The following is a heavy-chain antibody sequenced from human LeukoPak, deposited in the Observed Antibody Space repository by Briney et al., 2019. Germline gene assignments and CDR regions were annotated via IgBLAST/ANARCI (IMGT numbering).Heavy chain of an antibody. V-gene: IGHV3-23*01. CDR3: AKPYASMVAYYFDY. Sequence: GGSLRLSCAASGFTFSSYAMSRVRQAPGKGLEWVSAISGSGGSTYYADSVKGRFTISRDNSKNTLYLQMNSLRAEDTAVYYCAKPYASMVAYYFDYWGQGTLVTVSS. D-gene: IGHD3-10*01. CDR2: ISGSGGST. CDR1: GFTFSSYA. J-gene: IGHJ4*02.